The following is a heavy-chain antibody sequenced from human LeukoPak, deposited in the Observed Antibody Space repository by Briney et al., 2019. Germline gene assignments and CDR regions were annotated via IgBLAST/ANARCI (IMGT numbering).Heavy chain of an antibody. CDR1: GYTLTELS. D-gene: IGHD2-15*01. CDR2: FDPEDGET. CDR3: ATSISLGYCSGGSCFGFDY. J-gene: IGHJ4*02. Sequence: ASVKVSCKVSGYTLTELSMHWVRQAPGKGLGWMGGFDPEDGETIYAQKFQGRVTMTEDTSTDTAYMELSSLRSEDTAVYYCATSISLGYCSGGSCFGFDYWGQGTLVTVSS. V-gene: IGHV1-24*01.